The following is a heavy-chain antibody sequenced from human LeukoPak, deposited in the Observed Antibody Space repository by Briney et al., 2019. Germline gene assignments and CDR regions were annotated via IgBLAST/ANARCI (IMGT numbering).Heavy chain of an antibody. Sequence: PSETLSLTCAVYGGSFSGYYWTWIRQPPGKGLEWIGEINHGGSTNYNPSLKGRVNISMDTSKNQFSLKLNSVTAADTAIYYCARGQKWLSFYYFDFWGQGTLVTVSS. D-gene: IGHD3-22*01. CDR3: ARGQKWLSFYYFDF. CDR1: GGSFSGYY. CDR2: INHGGST. J-gene: IGHJ4*02. V-gene: IGHV4-34*01.